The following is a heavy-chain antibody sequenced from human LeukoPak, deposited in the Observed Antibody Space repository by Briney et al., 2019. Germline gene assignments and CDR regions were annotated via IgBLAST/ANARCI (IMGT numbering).Heavy chain of an antibody. CDR2: IDGGGTNT. V-gene: IGHV3-23*01. Sequence: GGSLRLSCAASGFTFKRYHMSWVRQAPGKGLDWVSSIDGGGTNTYYADSVKGRFTISRDNSKNTLYLQMNSLRAEDTAVYYCARADYGDYVEYWGQGTLVTVSS. CDR3: ARADYGDYVEY. CDR1: GFTFKRYH. D-gene: IGHD4-17*01. J-gene: IGHJ4*02.